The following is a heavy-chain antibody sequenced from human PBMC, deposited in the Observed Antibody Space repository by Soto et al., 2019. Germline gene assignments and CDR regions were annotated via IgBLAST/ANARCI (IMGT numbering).Heavy chain of an antibody. J-gene: IGHJ1*01. CDR1: VGTFSSYT. CDR2: IIPILGIA. CDR3: ARDYYYGSSGYRPPPQH. V-gene: IGHV1-69*02. D-gene: IGHD3-22*01. Sequence: VKVSCKASVGTFSSYTISWVRQAPGQGLEWMGRIIPILGIANYAQKFQGRVTITADKSTSTAYMELSSLRSEDTAVYYCARDYYYGSSGYRPPPQHWGQGTLVTVSS.